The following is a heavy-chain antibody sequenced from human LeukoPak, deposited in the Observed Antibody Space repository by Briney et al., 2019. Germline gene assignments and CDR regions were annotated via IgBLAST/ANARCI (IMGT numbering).Heavy chain of an antibody. CDR2: INPNSGGT. D-gene: IGHD5-12*01. CDR3: ARGDSGPWYPRGLHFDH. Sequence: ASVKVSCKASGYTFTGYYMHWVRQAPGQGLEWMGWINPNSGGTNYAQKFQGRVTMTRDTSISTAYMELSRLRSDDTAVYYCARGDSGPWYPRGLHFDHWGQGTVVTVSS. J-gene: IGHJ4*02. CDR1: GYTFTGYY. V-gene: IGHV1-2*02.